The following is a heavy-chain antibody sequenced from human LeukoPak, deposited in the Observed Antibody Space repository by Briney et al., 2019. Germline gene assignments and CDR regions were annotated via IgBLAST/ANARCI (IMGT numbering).Heavy chain of an antibody. Sequence: GASVKVSCKASGGTFSSYAISWVRQAPGQGLEWMGGIIPIFGTASYAQKFQGRVTITADESTSTAYMELSSLRSEDTAVYYCARERSSGWSPFDYWGQGTLVTVSS. CDR1: GGTFSSYA. J-gene: IGHJ4*02. CDR2: IIPIFGTA. V-gene: IGHV1-69*13. CDR3: ARERSSGWSPFDY. D-gene: IGHD6-19*01.